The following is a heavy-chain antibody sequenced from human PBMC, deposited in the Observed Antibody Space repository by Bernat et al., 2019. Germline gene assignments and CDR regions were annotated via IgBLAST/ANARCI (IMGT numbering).Heavy chain of an antibody. CDR2: ISSNGGST. D-gene: IGHD2-15*01. Sequence: EVQLVESGGGLVQPGGSLRLSCAASGFTFSSYAMHWVRQAPGKGLEYVSAISSNGGSTYYASSVKGRVTISRGNSKNTLYLQMGSLCAEDMAVYDCARGDIVVVVAATLFGGMDVWGQGTTVTVSS. J-gene: IGHJ6*02. CDR1: GFTFSSYA. CDR3: ARGDIVVVVAATLFGGMDV. V-gene: IGHV3-64*01.